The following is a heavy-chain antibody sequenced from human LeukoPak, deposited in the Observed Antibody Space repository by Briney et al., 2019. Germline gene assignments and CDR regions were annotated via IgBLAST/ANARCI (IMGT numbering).Heavy chain of an antibody. V-gene: IGHV4-39*01. D-gene: IGHD1/OR15-1a*01. CDR2: IYYSGST. Sequence: SETLSLTCTVSGGSISSYTNYWGWIRQPPGKGLEWIGSIYYSGSTYYNPSLKSRVTISVDTSKNEFSLKLSSVTAADTAVYYCARNYSAQPASWTKHHQHPLMYNCFDPWGQGTLVTVSS. CDR3: ARNYSAQPASWTKHHQHPLMYNCFDP. CDR1: GGSISSYTNY. J-gene: IGHJ5*02.